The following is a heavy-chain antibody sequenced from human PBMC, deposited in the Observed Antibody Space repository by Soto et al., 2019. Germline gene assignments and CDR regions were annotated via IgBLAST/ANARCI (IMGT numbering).Heavy chain of an antibody. D-gene: IGHD3-22*01. Sequence: ASVKVSCKASGYTFTGYYMHWVRQAPGQGLEWMGWINPNSGGTNYAQKFQGRVTMTRDTPISTAYMELSRLRSDDTAVYYCAREKYYYDSSGYYLPSPFDYWGQGTLVTVSS. CDR1: GYTFTGYY. J-gene: IGHJ4*02. CDR2: INPNSGGT. V-gene: IGHV1-2*02. CDR3: AREKYYYDSSGYYLPSPFDY.